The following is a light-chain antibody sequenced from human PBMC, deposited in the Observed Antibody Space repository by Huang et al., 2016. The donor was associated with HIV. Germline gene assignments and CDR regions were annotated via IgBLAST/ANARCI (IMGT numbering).Light chain of an antibody. CDR1: QSLLDSNRANY. CDR2: LGS. J-gene: IGKJ4*01. CDR3: MQALQTPLT. V-gene: IGKV2-28*01. Sequence: DIVMTQSPLSLPVTPGEPASISCRSSQSLLDSNRANYLNWYLQKPGQSPQLLIYLGSTRASGVPDRFSGSGSGTDLTLQISRVEAEDVGVYYCMQALQTPLTFGGGTKVEIK.